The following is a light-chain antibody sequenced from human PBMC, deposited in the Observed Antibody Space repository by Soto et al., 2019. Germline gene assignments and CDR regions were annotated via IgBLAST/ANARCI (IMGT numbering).Light chain of an antibody. CDR3: QQCGGSPLFS. CDR1: QSVTSSC. J-gene: IGKJ3*01. V-gene: IGKV3-20*01. CDR2: TTS. Sequence: EIVLTQSPATLSLSPGERATLSCTASQSVTSSCLAWYQRKPGQAPRLLIHTTSTRATDITDRFSGSGSGKDFTLTISRLQPEDFAVYYCQQCGGSPLFSFGPGTRVDI.